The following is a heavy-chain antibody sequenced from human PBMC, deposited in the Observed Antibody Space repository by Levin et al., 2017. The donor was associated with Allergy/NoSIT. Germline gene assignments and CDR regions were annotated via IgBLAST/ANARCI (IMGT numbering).Heavy chain of an antibody. CDR2: IYYTGST. J-gene: IGHJ5*02. V-gene: IGHV4-30-4*01. Sequence: PSETLSLTCTVSGGSISSGDYYWSWIRQPPGKGLEWIGYIYYTGSTYYNPSLKSRLSISRDTSKNQFFLKLNSVSAADTAEYYCAREGGVVVVPTIRGCNRFDPWGQGTLVTVSS. D-gene: IGHD2-2*01. CDR3: AREGGVVVVPTIRGCNRFDP. CDR1: GGSISSGDYY.